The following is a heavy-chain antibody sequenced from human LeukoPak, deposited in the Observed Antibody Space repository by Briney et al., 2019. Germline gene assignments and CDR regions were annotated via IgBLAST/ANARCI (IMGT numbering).Heavy chain of an antibody. CDR2: IKQDGSEK. V-gene: IGHV3-7*01. Sequence: GGSLRLSCAASGFTFSSYWMSWVRQAPGKGLQWVANIKQDGSEKYYADSVKGRFTISRDNAKNSLYLQMNSLRAEDTAVYYCARDGDTSGYSDWGQGTLVTVSS. J-gene: IGHJ4*02. CDR1: GFTFSSYW. D-gene: IGHD3-22*01. CDR3: ARDGDTSGYSD.